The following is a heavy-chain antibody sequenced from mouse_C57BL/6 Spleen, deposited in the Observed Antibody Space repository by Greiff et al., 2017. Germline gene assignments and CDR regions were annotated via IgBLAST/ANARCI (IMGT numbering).Heavy chain of an antibody. D-gene: IGHD2-1*01. CDR2: ISSGSSTI. Sequence: EVKLMESGGGLVKPGGSLKLSCAASGFTFSDYGMHWVRQAPEKGLEWVAYISSGSSTIYYADTVKGRFTISRDNAKNTLFLQMNSLRSEDTAMYYCARETLLPYYAMDYWGQGTSVTVSS. CDR3: ARETLLPYYAMDY. CDR1: GFTFSDYG. V-gene: IGHV5-17*01. J-gene: IGHJ4*01.